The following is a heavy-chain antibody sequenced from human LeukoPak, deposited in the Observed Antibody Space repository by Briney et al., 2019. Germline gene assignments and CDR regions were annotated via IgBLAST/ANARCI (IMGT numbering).Heavy chain of an antibody. CDR2: IYSGGST. J-gene: IGHJ4*02. CDR1: GFTVSSNY. D-gene: IGHD2-15*01. V-gene: IGHV3-53*01. Sequence: GGSLRLSCAASGFTVSSNYMSWVRQAPGKGLEWVSVIYSGGSTYYADSVKGRFTISRDNSKNTLYLQMNSLRAEDTAVYYCARLYCSGGSRYLDYWGQGTLVTVSS. CDR3: ARLYCSGGSRYLDY.